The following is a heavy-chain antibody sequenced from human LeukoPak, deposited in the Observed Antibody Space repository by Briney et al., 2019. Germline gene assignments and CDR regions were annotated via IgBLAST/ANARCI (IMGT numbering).Heavy chain of an antibody. V-gene: IGHV4-59*01. CDR1: GGSISSYY. D-gene: IGHD3-10*01. Sequence: PSETLSLTCTVSGGSISSYYWSWLRQPPGKGLGWIGYIYYSGSTNYNPSLKSRVTISVDTSKNQFSLKLSSVTAADTAVYYCARVGRITMVRGVINEHFDYWGQGTLVTVSS. J-gene: IGHJ4*02. CDR2: IYYSGST. CDR3: ARVGRITMVRGVINEHFDY.